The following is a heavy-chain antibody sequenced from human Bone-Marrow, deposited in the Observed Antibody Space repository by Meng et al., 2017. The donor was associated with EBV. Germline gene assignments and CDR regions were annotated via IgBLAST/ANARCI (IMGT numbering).Heavy chain of an antibody. CDR2: IGEKGNT. J-gene: IGHJ4*02. CDR1: GFTFSSYA. CDR3: VKKIEVGVTSGFDY. V-gene: IGHV3-23*04. D-gene: IGHD1-26*01. Sequence: EVQLVESGXGLVQPGGSLRLSCVASGFTFSSYAMRWIRQAPGKGLQWVSTIGEKGNTYYTDSVKGRFTISRDKSKNTLYLQMSSLKVEDTAVYYCVKKIEVGVTSGFDYWGQGTLVTVSS.